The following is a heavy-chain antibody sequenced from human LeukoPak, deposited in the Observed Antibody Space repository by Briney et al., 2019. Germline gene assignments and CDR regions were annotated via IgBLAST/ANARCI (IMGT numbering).Heavy chain of an antibody. CDR3: AKVSVEYYYGMDV. CDR2: ISGSGGST. J-gene: IGHJ6*02. D-gene: IGHD4-23*01. V-gene: IGHV3-23*01. Sequence: SGGSLRLSCAASGFTFSSYAMSWVRQAPGKGLEWVSAISGSGGSTYYADSVKGRFTISRDNSKNTLHLQMNSLRAEDTAVYYCAKVSVEYYYGMDVWGQGTTVTVSS. CDR1: GFTFSSYA.